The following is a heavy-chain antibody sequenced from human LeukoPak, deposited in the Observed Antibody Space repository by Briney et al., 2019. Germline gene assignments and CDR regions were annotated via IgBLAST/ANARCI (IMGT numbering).Heavy chain of an antibody. CDR2: TYYRSTWYN. D-gene: IGHD2-2*01. CDR1: GDSVSSNSVT. Sequence: HSQTLSLTCAISGDSVSSNSVTWNWIRQSPSRSLEWLVRTYYRSTWYNDYAVSVRGRITVNPDTSKNQFSLHLNSVTPEDTAVYYCARRLTQYDCFDPWGQGILVTVSS. V-gene: IGHV6-1*01. CDR3: ARRLTQYDCFDP. J-gene: IGHJ5*02.